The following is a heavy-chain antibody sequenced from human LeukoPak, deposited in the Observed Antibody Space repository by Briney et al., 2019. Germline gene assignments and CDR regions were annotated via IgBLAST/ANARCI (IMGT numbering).Heavy chain of an antibody. CDR3: ARHPIEGATRSWFDP. V-gene: IGHV5-51*01. CDR2: IYPGDSDT. D-gene: IGHD1-26*01. J-gene: IGHJ5*02. Sequence: GESLKISCKGSGYSFTSYWIGWVRQMPGKGLEWMGIIYPGDSDTRYSPSFQGQVTISADKSISTAYLQWSSLKASDTAMYYCARHPIEGATRSWFDPWGQGTLVTVSS. CDR1: GYSFTSYW.